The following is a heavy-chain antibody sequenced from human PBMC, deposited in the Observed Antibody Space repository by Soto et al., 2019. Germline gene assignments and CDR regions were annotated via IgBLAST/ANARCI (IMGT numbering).Heavy chain of an antibody. J-gene: IGHJ4*02. Sequence: QVQLVQSGAEVKKPGASVKVSCTASGYTFTSYGISWVRQAPGQGLEWMGLISAYNGNTNYAQRLQGRVTMTTDTSRITADMELRSLSSKDTAVYYCARALATRTRPGCYWGQGTLVTVSS. CDR3: ARALATRTRPGCY. V-gene: IGHV1-18*01. D-gene: IGHD2-15*01. CDR2: ISAYNGNT. CDR1: GYTFTSYG.